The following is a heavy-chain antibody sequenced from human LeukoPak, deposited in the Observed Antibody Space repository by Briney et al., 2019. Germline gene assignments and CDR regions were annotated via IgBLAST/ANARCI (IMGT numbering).Heavy chain of an antibody. Sequence: GGSLRLSCAASGFTFSIYAMNWVRQAPGKGLEWVSVIGGSADSADYADSVKGRFTISRDDSKNTLYLQMISLRSEDTAVYYCAKDSVAYNGIYDAFDTWGQGTMVTVSS. J-gene: IGHJ3*02. D-gene: IGHD1-26*01. V-gene: IGHV3-23*01. CDR3: AKDSVAYNGIYDAFDT. CDR1: GFTFSIYA. CDR2: IGGSADSA.